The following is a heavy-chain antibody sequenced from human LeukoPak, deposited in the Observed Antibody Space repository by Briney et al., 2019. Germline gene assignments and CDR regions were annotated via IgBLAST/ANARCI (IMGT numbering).Heavy chain of an antibody. V-gene: IGHV1-46*01. CDR3: ARAPLRVIGWFGELLVY. J-gene: IGHJ4*02. Sequence: ASVKVSCKASGYTFTSYYMHWVRQAPGQGLEWMGIINPSGGSTSYAQKFQGRVTMTRDTSTSTVYMELSSLRSEDTAVYYCARAPLRVIGWFGELLVYWGQGTLVTVSS. D-gene: IGHD3-10*01. CDR1: GYTFTSYY. CDR2: INPSGGST.